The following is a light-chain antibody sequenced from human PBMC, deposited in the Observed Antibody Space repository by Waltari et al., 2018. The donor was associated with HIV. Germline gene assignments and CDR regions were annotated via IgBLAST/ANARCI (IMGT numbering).Light chain of an antibody. Sequence: QSVLIQPASVSGSPRQSITISCTWSRDDITNFDLMSWYRQYPGKAPQLILHGISSQPSRVSSRFSASRSANTASLTISVLQPEDEADYYCGSYTNTKTPVFGGGT. CDR3: GSYTNTKTPV. J-gene: IGLJ3*02. V-gene: IGLV2-14*03. CDR1: RDDITNFDL. CDR2: GIS.